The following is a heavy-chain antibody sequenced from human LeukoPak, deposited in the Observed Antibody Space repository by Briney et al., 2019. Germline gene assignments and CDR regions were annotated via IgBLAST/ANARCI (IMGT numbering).Heavy chain of an antibody. CDR3: ARDLSPVVRASPMGY. D-gene: IGHD3-10*01. CDR2: ITYDGYYK. Sequence: QPGGSLRLSCAASAVTFSSYWMHWVRQAPGKGLEWVALITYDGYYKYYSDSVKGRFTISSDTSKNTLSLQMNSLRAEDTAVYYCARDLSPVVRASPMGYWGQGTLVTVSS. CDR1: AVTFSSYW. J-gene: IGHJ4*02. V-gene: IGHV3-30*03.